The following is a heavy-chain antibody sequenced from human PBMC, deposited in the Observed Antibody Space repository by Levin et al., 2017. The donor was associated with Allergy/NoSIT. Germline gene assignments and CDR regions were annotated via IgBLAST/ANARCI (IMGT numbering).Heavy chain of an antibody. V-gene: IGHV4-34*01. CDR1: GGSFSGYY. D-gene: IGHD5-18*01. Sequence: GSLRLSCAVYGGSFSGYYWSWLRQPPGKGLEWIGEVIQSGRTNYNSSLKSRVSISVDTSKTQFSLRLTSMTAADTATYYCARGRGIQVFDYWGQGTLVTVSS. CDR3: ARGRGIQVFDY. CDR2: VIQSGRT. J-gene: IGHJ4*02.